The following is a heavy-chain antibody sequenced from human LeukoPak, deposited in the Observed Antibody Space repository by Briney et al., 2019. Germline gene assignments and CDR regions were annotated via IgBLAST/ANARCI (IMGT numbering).Heavy chain of an antibody. CDR1: GFTFSGYA. V-gene: IGHV3-23*01. D-gene: IGHD2-21*01. CDR2: ISDTGDNL. CDR3: AKDYPPIVVID. J-gene: IGHJ4*02. Sequence: PGGSLRLPCAASGFTFSGYAMKWVRQAPGKGLEWVSGISDTGDNLYYADSVKGRFTISRDNSKNTLYLQMNSLRAEDTAVYYCAKDYPPIVVIDWGQGTLVTVSS.